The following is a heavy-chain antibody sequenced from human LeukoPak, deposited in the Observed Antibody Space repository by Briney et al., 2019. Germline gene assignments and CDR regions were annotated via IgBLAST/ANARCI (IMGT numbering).Heavy chain of an antibody. CDR3: ARENHRYCSSTSCYTGPGNFDY. CDR1: GFTFSSYS. Sequence: PGGSLRLSCAASGFTFSSYSMNWVRQAPGKGLEWVSSISSSSSYIYYADSVKGRFTISRDNAKNSLYLQMNSLRAEDTAVYYCARENHRYCSSTSCYTGPGNFDYWGQGTLVTVSS. V-gene: IGHV3-21*01. D-gene: IGHD2-2*02. J-gene: IGHJ4*02. CDR2: ISSSSSYI.